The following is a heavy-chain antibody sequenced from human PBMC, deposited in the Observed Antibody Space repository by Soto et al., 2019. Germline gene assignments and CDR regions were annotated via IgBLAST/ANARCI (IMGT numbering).Heavy chain of an antibody. CDR3: PRMDRKRIDYYAFCSGPQSTPYYFYYMDV. Sequence: PSPTLSLTGTVSGGTIGDYYCSWIRQPPGKGLEWIGYIFYSGSTIYNPSLKSRVSISVDTSTIKFSVHQSSLPAADMTVNHSPRMDRKRIDYYAFCSGPQSTPYYFYYMDVSGKGTTVTGSS. CDR2: IFYSGST. V-gene: IGHV4-59*08. D-gene: IGHD3-3*01. J-gene: IGHJ6*03. CDR1: GGTIGDYY.